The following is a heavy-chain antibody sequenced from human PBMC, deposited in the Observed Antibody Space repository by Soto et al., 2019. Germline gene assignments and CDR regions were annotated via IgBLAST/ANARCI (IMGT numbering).Heavy chain of an antibody. J-gene: IGHJ4*02. D-gene: IGHD6-19*01. CDR2: ISSSSSYI. CDR1: GFTFSSYS. V-gene: IGHV3-21*01. CDR3: VVSANEQPESRGHGPRTAVAPIDY. Sequence: GGSLRLSCAASGFTFSSYSMNWVRQAPGKGLEWVSSISSSSSYIYYADSVKGRFTISRDNAKNSLYLQMNSLRAEDTAVYYCVVSANEQPESRGHGPRTAVAPIDYWGQGTLVTVSS.